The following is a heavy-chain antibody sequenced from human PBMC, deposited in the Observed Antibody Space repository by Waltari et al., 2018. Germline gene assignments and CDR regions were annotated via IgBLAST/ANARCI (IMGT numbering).Heavy chain of an antibody. CDR3: AKDLRDYGDYLPHYYYYGMDV. CDR2: ISGSVGST. D-gene: IGHD4-17*01. CDR1: GFTFSSYA. V-gene: IGHV3-23*01. Sequence: EEQLLESGGGLVQPGGSLRLSCAASGFTFSSYAMSWVRRATGKGLEGVSAISGSVGSTYYADSVKGRFTISRDNSKNTLYLQMNSLRAEDTAVYYCAKDLRDYGDYLPHYYYYGMDVWGQGTTVTVSS. J-gene: IGHJ6*02.